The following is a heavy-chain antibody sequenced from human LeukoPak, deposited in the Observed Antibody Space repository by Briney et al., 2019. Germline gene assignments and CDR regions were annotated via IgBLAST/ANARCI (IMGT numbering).Heavy chain of an antibody. CDR2: ISSSSSYI. Sequence: GGSLRLSCAASGFTFSSYAMSWVRQAPGKGLEWVSSISSSSSYIYYADSVKGRFTISRDNAKNSLYLQMNSLRAEDTAVYYCARVGGNYYGSGSFSYWGQGTLVTVSS. D-gene: IGHD3-10*01. CDR1: GFTFSSYA. CDR3: ARVGGNYYGSGSFSY. J-gene: IGHJ4*02. V-gene: IGHV3-21*01.